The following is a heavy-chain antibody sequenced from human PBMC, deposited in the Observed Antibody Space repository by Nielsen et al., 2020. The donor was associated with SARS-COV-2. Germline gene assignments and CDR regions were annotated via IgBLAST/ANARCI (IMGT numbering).Heavy chain of an antibody. CDR3: ARVGPRSVGNVGRGVTYDY. V-gene: IGHV1-2*06. Sequence: ASVKVSCKASGYTFTGYHIHWVRQAPGQGLEWMGRINPNSGGTNYAQKFQGRVTMTRDTSISTAYMELSRLRSDDTAVYYCARVGPRSVGNVGRGVTYDYWGQGTLVTVSS. D-gene: IGHD3-10*01. CDR2: INPNSGGT. CDR1: GYTFTGYH. J-gene: IGHJ4*02.